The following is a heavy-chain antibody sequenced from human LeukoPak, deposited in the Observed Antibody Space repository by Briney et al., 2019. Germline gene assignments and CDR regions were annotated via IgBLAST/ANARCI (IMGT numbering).Heavy chain of an antibody. J-gene: IGHJ4*02. CDR2: ISSSSSTI. V-gene: IGHV3-48*04. CDR1: GFTFSSYS. CDR3: ARGLFGVGAPFDY. D-gene: IGHD1-26*01. Sequence: GGSLRLSCAASGFTFSSYSMNWVRQAPGKGLEWVSYISSSSSTIYYADSVKGRFTISRDNAKNSLYLQMNSLRAEDTAVYYCARGLFGVGAPFDYWGQGTLVTVSS.